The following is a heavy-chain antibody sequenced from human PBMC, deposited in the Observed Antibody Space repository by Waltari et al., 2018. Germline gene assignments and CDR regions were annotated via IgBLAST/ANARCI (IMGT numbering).Heavy chain of an antibody. V-gene: IGHV1-24*01. CDR3: TLCGRDGVVEFQYHHYIDV. D-gene: IGHD2-21*01. CDR1: RYTLTGFS. J-gene: IGHJ6*01. Sequence: QVQVVQSGAEVKKPGASVKVSCRVPRYTLTGFSINWVRQAPGKGLEWMGVYDPNNCKPLYTEKFQGRVTMTEDTSTNTAYMELSSLRSADTAVYYCTLCGRDGVVEFQYHHYIDVWGQATTVTVSS. CDR2: YDPNNCKP.